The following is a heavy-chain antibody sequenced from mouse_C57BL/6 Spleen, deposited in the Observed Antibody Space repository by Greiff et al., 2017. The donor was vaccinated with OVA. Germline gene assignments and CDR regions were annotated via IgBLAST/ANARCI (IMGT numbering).Heavy chain of an antibody. J-gene: IGHJ2*01. CDR2: LRHKANNHAT. V-gene: IGHV6-6*01. CDR1: GFTFSDAW. Sequence: EVKLVESGGGFVQPGGSMKLSCAASGFTFSDAWMDWVRQSPEQGLELVAELRHKANNHATNYAVYVKGRLTISRDDSKCSVYLQMYSVSAEDTGIYYCTMGYYGNYDDWGKGTTLTVSS. CDR3: TMGYYGNYDD. D-gene: IGHD2-1*01.